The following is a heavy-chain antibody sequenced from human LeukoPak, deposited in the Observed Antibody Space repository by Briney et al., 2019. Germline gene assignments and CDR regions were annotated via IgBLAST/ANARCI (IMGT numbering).Heavy chain of an antibody. CDR3: GRAVGSTTNRFDP. CDR2: INHDGSEK. D-gene: IGHD5/OR15-5a*01. Sequence: PGGSLRLSCAASGFIFTSYWISWVRQAPGKGLEWVASINHDGSEKYYVDSVKGRFTISRDNAKNSLYLQMNSVRAEDTAVYHCGRAVGSTTNRFDPWGQGTLVTVSS. V-gene: IGHV3-7*05. J-gene: IGHJ5*02. CDR1: GFIFTSYW.